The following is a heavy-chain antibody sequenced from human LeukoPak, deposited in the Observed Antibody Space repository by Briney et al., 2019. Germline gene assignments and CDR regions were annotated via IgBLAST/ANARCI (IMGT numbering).Heavy chain of an antibody. CDR1: GSSITAYY. V-gene: IGHV4-59*01. D-gene: IGHD5-18*01. CDR3: ARTSGYGGSVNS. Sequence: PSETLSLTCTVSGSSITAYYWSWIRQPPGKGLEWIGYIYYSGTTNYNPSLKSRVTISLDTSKNQFSLKLSSVTAADTAVYYCARTSGYGGSVNSWGQGTLVTVSS. J-gene: IGHJ4*02. CDR2: IYYSGTT.